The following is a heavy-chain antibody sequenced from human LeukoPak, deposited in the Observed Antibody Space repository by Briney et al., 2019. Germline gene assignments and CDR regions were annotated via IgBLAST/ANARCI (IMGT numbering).Heavy chain of an antibody. Sequence: ASVKVSCKASGYTFTSYDINWVRQATGQGLEWMGWMNPNSGNTGYAQKFQGRVTMTRNTSISTAYMELSSLRSEDTAVYYCARLYSGYEPYYYYYGMDVWGQGTTVTVSS. CDR3: ARLYSGYEPYYYYYGMDV. J-gene: IGHJ6*02. CDR1: GYTFTSYD. CDR2: MNPNSGNT. D-gene: IGHD5-12*01. V-gene: IGHV1-8*01.